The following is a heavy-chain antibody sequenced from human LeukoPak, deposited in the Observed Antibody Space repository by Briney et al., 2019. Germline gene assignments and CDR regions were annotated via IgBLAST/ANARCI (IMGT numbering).Heavy chain of an antibody. D-gene: IGHD2-8*01. CDR1: GFTFTTYW. V-gene: IGHV3-66*01. CDR3: AKDPDCTSGICYTFFDY. Sequence: GESLRLSCAASGFTFTTYWMSWVRQAPGKGLEWVSLIYSAGSTYYADSVKGRFTISRDNSKNTLYLQMNSLRAEDTAVYYCAKDPDCTSGICYTFFDYWGQGTLVTVSS. CDR2: IYSAGST. J-gene: IGHJ4*02.